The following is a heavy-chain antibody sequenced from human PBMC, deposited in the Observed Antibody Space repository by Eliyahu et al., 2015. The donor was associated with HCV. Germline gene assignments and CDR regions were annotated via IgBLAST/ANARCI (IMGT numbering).Heavy chain of an antibody. CDR1: GFTFSSFG. CDR3: AKNHQALGDLDAFDM. D-gene: IGHD1-26*01. CDR2: IYRGDGGT. V-gene: IGHV3-23*03. Sequence: DVPMLESXGGLVQPGGSLXLXCXASGFTFSSFGMSWXRQAPGKGLECVSFIYRGDGGTHYADSVKGRFTISRDNSKNTLYLQMNSLRAEDTAIYYCAKNHQALGDLDAFDMWGQGTMVTVSS. J-gene: IGHJ3*02.